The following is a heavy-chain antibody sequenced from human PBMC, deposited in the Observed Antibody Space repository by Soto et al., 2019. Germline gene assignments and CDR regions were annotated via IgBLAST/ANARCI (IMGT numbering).Heavy chain of an antibody. CDR2: IGAYNGNT. D-gene: IGHD2-15*01. J-gene: IGHJ6*02. Sequence: QVQLVQSGAEVKKPGASVKVSCKASGYTFTSYGISWVRQAPGQGLEWMGWIGAYNGNTNYAQKLQGRVTMTTDTSTRTAYMELRSLRPDDTAVYYCARDLQPGEYCSGGSCYYYGMDVWGQGTTVTVSS. V-gene: IGHV1-18*01. CDR3: ARDLQPGEYCSGGSCYYYGMDV. CDR1: GYTFTSYG.